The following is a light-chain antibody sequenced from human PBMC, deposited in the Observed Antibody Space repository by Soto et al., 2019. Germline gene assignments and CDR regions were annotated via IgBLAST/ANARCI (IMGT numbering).Light chain of an antibody. CDR3: QQYHNWPPFT. CDR1: QSVSSN. V-gene: IGKV3-15*01. J-gene: IGKJ2*01. CDR2: GAS. Sequence: EIVMTQSPATLSVSPGERATLSCRASQSVSSNLAWYQQKPGQAPRLLIYGASTRATGIPARFSGSGSGTEFTLTISSLQSEDFALYYCQQYHNWPPFTFGQGTKVDIK.